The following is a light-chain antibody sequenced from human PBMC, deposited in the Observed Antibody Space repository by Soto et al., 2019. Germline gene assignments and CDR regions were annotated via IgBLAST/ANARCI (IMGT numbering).Light chain of an antibody. V-gene: IGKV3-11*01. CDR1: QSVSSY. Sequence: EIVLTQSPATLSLSPGERATLSCRASQSVSSYLAWYQQKPGQAPRLLIYDTSNRATGIPARFYGGGSGTDFTLTISSLEPEDFAVYYCQQRSNWPYTFGQGTKLEIK. CDR2: DTS. CDR3: QQRSNWPYT. J-gene: IGKJ2*01.